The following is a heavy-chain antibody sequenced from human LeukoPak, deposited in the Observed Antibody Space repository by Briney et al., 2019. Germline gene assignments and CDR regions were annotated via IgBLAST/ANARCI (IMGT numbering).Heavy chain of an antibody. CDR1: GGTFSSYA. D-gene: IGHD2-15*01. J-gene: IGHJ4*02. V-gene: IGHV1-69*06. CDR3: AIDNGWQYCSGGSCYLLDY. CDR2: IIPIFGTA. Sequence: SVKVSCKASGGTFSSYAISWVRQAPGQGLEWMGGIIPIFGTANYAQKFQGRVTITADKSTSTAYMELSSLRSEDTAVYYCAIDNGWQYCSGGSCYLLDYWGQGTLVTVSS.